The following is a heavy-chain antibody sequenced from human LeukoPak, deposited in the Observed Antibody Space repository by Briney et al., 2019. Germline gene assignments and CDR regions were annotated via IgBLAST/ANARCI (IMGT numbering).Heavy chain of an antibody. CDR2: MNSDGRTI. V-gene: IGHV3-74*01. D-gene: IGHD3-22*01. Sequence: GGSLRLSCAASGFTFSTSWMHWVRQGPGKGPVWVSRMNSDGRTIDYADSVKGRFTISRDNAKNSLYLQMNSLRDEDTAVYYCARDPGDSSGYYLKGLFDYWGQGTLVTVSS. CDR3: ARDPGDSSGYYLKGLFDY. J-gene: IGHJ4*02. CDR1: GFTFSTSW.